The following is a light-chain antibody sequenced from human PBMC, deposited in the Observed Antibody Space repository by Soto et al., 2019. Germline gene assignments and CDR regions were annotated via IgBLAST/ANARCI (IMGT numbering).Light chain of an antibody. Sequence: QSALTQPASVSGSPGQSITISCTGNSNDVGAFNYVSWYRHSPGEAPKVLIRGVSIRPSGVSIRFSASKSANTASLTISGLQAEDEALYYCSSYTTSNTWVFGGGTKLTVL. J-gene: IGLJ3*02. CDR3: SSYTTSNTWV. CDR2: GVS. V-gene: IGLV2-14*03. CDR1: SNDVGAFNY.